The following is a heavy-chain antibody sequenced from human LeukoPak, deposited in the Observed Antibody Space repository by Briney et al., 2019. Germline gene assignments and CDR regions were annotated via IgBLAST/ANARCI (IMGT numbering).Heavy chain of an antibody. CDR3: ATVAAAATN. J-gene: IGHJ4*02. Sequence: SETLSLTCTVSGSSISSYYWSWIRQPPGKGLEWIGYIFYSGSTNYNPSLKSRVTISVDTSKNQFSLKLSSVTAADTAVYYCATVAAAATNWGQGTLVTVSS. CDR1: GSSISSYY. V-gene: IGHV4-59*01. D-gene: IGHD6-13*01. CDR2: IFYSGST.